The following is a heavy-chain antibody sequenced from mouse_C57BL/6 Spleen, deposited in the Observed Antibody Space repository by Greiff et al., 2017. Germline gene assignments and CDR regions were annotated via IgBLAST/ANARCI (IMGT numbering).Heavy chain of an antibody. D-gene: IGHD1-1*01. Sequence: SGAELVRPGASVTLSCKASGYTFTDYEMHWVKQTPVHGLEWIGAIDPETGGTAYNQKFKGKAILTADKSSSTAYMELRSLTSEDSAVYYCTRDEVLRFYYAMDYWGQGTSVTVSS. J-gene: IGHJ4*01. CDR1: GYTFTDYE. CDR2: IDPETGGT. V-gene: IGHV1-15*01. CDR3: TRDEVLRFYYAMDY.